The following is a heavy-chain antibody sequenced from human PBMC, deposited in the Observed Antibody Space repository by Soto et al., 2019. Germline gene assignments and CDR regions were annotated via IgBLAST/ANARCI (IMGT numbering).Heavy chain of an antibody. V-gene: IGHV3-43*01. Sequence: GGSLRLSCAASGFTFDDFTMHWVRQAPGKGLEWVSLISWDGGSTYYADSVKGRFTISRDNSKNSPYLQMNSLRTEDTALYYCAKDMGCSSTSCYEYYYYYYGMDVWGQGTTVTVSS. CDR3: AKDMGCSSTSCYEYYYYYYGMDV. CDR2: ISWDGGST. D-gene: IGHD2-2*01. CDR1: GFTFDDFT. J-gene: IGHJ6*02.